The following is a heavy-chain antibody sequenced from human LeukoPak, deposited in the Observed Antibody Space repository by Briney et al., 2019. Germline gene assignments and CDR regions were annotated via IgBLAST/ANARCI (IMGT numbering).Heavy chain of an antibody. CDR2: ISGSGGST. V-gene: IGHV3-23*01. Sequence: GGSLRLSCAASGFTFSSYAMSWVRQAPGKGLEWVSAISGSGGSTYYADSVKGRFTISRDNSKNTLYLQMNSLRAEDTAVYYCAKGSCSSTSCHPAFDIWGQGTMVTVFS. J-gene: IGHJ3*02. CDR3: AKGSCSSTSCHPAFDI. CDR1: GFTFSSYA. D-gene: IGHD2-2*01.